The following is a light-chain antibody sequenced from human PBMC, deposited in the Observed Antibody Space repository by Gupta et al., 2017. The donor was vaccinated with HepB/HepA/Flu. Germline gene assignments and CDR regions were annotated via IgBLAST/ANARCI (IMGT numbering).Light chain of an antibody. Sequence: QSVLPQPPSASGPPGQSFTISCSGSSSDIGSNYVSWYQPLPGTAPKLRIERNNRRPSGVPDRFSGSKYGTSASLAITGLRAEDEADYYCAAQDDSRSSRVFGGGTKLTVL. V-gene: IGLV1-47*01. J-gene: IGLJ3*02. CDR2: RNN. CDR1: SSDIGSNY. CDR3: AAQDDSRSSRV.